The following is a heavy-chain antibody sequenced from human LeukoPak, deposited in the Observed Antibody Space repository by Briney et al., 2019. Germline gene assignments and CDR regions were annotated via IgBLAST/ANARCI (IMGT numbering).Heavy chain of an antibody. Sequence: QAGGSLRLSCAASGFSFRNYPMTWVRQAPGKGLEWVANINRDGTEKDYVDSVKGRLTISRDNAKNSLYLQMNSLRAEDTAVYYCARGGATNWFDPWGQGTLVTVSS. J-gene: IGHJ5*02. CDR3: ARGGATNWFDP. CDR2: INRDGTEK. CDR1: GFSFRNYP. V-gene: IGHV3-7*05. D-gene: IGHD3-16*01.